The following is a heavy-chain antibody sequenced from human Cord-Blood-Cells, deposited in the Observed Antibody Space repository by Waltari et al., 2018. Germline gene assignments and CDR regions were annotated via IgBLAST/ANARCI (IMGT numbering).Heavy chain of an antibody. CDR3: AREELDYYDSSGYYFDY. CDR1: VGTFSSYA. CDR2: IIPILGIA. J-gene: IGHJ4*02. D-gene: IGHD3-22*01. Sequence: QVQLLLSGAEVEKPGSSVKVSCKASVGTFSSYASSWVQQAPGQGLEWMGGIIPILGIANYAQKFQGRVTITADESTSTAYMELSSLRSEDTAVYYCAREELDYYDSSGYYFDYWGQGTLVTVSS. V-gene: IGHV1-69*04.